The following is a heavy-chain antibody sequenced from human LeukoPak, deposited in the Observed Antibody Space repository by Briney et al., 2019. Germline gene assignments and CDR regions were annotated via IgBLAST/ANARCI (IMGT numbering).Heavy chain of an antibody. CDR3: ARGGPRYCSGGSCPNTYYYYGMDV. V-gene: IGHV4-34*01. D-gene: IGHD2-15*01. Sequence: SSETLSLTCAVHGGSFSGYYWSWIRQPPGKGLEWIGEINHSGSTNYNPSLKSRVTISVDTSKNQFSLKLSSVTAADTAVYYCARGGPRYCSGGSCPNTYYYYGMDVWGQGTTVTVSS. CDR1: GGSFSGYY. CDR2: INHSGST. J-gene: IGHJ6*02.